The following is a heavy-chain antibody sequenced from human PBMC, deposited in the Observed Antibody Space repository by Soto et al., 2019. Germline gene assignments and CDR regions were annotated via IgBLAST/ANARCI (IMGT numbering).Heavy chain of an antibody. D-gene: IGHD6-13*01. V-gene: IGHV4-4*02. CDR1: GGAISSSKW. Sequence: NPSETLSLTCAVSGGAISSSKWWSWVRQPPGKGLEWIGEIYQSGSTNYNPSLESRVRMSVDKSRNQFSLKLTSVSAADTAVYYCARASATIAAAAIFDYWGQGTLVTVSS. J-gene: IGHJ4*02. CDR3: ARASATIAAAAIFDY. CDR2: IYQSGST.